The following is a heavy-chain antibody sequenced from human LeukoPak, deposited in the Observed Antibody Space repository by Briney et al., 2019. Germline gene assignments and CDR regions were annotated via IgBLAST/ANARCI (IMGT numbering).Heavy chain of an antibody. CDR2: ISSSSSYI. Sequence: PGGSLRLSCAASGFTFSNYGMNWVRQAPGKGLEWVSYISSSSSYIYYADSVKGRFTMSRDNAKNSLYLQMNSLRAEDTAVYYCAISMAGRLAPSDLTGDYWGQGTLVTVSS. V-gene: IGHV3-21*04. CDR1: GFTFSNYG. J-gene: IGHJ4*02. D-gene: IGHD6-6*01. CDR3: AISMAGRLAPSDLTGDY.